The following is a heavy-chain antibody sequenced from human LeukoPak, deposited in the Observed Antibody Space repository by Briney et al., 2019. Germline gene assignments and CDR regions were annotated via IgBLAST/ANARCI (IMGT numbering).Heavy chain of an antibody. Sequence: GASLKVSCKTSGGSFSSFAISWVRQAPGQGLEWMGRIIPMLNVADYAQKFSGRVTISADKSTTTAYMVLSSLRSEDTALYYCTRAPSNPYFDYWGQGTLVTVSS. CDR3: TRAPSNPYFDY. CDR1: GGSFSSFA. J-gene: IGHJ4*02. D-gene: IGHD1-14*01. V-gene: IGHV1-69*04. CDR2: IIPMLNVA.